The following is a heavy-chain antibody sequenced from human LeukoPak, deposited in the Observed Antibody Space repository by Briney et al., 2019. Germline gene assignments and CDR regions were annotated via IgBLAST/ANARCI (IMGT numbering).Heavy chain of an antibody. CDR2: IYTSGST. Sequence: SETLSLTCTVSGGFISSYYWSWIQQPPGKGLEWIGYIYTSGSTNYNPSLKSRVTISVDTSKNQFSLKLSSVTAADTAVYYCAVSTKNRAFDIWGQGTMVTVSS. CDR3: AVSTKNRAFDI. J-gene: IGHJ3*02. CDR1: GGFISSYY. V-gene: IGHV4-4*09.